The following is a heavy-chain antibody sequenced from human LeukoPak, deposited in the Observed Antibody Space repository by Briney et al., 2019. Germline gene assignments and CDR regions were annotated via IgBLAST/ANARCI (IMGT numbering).Heavy chain of an antibody. J-gene: IGHJ4*02. D-gene: IGHD6-13*01. CDR2: ISSSSSSYI. Sequence: GGSLRLSCAASGFTFSSYSMNWVRQAPGKGLEWVSSISSSSSSYIYYADSVKGRFTISRDNAKNSLYLQMNSLRAEDTAVYYCARGSSSWYAHYWGQGTLVTVSS. V-gene: IGHV3-21*01. CDR1: GFTFSSYS. CDR3: ARGSSSWYAHY.